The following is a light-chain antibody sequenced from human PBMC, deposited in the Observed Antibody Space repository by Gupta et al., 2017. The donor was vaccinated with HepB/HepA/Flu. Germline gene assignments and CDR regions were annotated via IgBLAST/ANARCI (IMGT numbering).Light chain of an antibody. CDR3: QQYGSAKWT. CDR1: QSVSSSY. J-gene: IGKJ1*01. V-gene: IGKV3-20*01. Sequence: DIVLTPSPGTLSLSPGERATLSCRASQSVSSSYLAWYQQKPGQAPRLRIYGASSRATGIPDRVSGSGSGTDCNLTISNLEPEDVAVDYCQQYGSAKWTFGQGTKVEIK. CDR2: GAS.